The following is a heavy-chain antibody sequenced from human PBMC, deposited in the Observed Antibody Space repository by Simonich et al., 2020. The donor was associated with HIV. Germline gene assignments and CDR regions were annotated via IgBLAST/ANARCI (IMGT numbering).Heavy chain of an antibody. CDR3: ARRHPTTVTTPYFDY. Sequence: QVQLQQWGAGLLKPSETLSLTCAVYGGSFSGYYWSWIRQPPGKGLEWIGEIKHIGSTNTNPSLKRRVTISVDTSKNQFSLKLSAVTAADTAVYYCARRHPTTVTTPYFDYWGQGTLVTVSS. V-gene: IGHV4-34*01. D-gene: IGHD4-17*01. CDR1: GGSFSGYY. CDR2: IKHIGST. J-gene: IGHJ4*02.